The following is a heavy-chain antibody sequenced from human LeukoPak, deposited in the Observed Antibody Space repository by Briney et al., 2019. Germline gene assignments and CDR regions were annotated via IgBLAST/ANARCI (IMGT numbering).Heavy chain of an antibody. V-gene: IGHV3-21*04. D-gene: IGHD3-22*01. CDR1: GFTFSSYA. Sequence: GGSLRLSCVASGFTFSSYAMTWVRQAPGKGLEWVSSISSSSSYIYYADSVKGRFTISRDNAKNSLYRQMNSLRAEDTAVYYCAREGSYDSDYAFDIWGQGTMVTVSS. CDR2: ISSSSSYI. J-gene: IGHJ3*02. CDR3: AREGSYDSDYAFDI.